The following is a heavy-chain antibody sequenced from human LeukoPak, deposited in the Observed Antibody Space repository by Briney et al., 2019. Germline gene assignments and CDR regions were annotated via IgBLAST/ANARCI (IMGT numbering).Heavy chain of an antibody. D-gene: IGHD1-26*01. J-gene: IGHJ4*02. CDR1: GFTFSSYS. CDR3: ARSGSYYGVSPNDY. Sequence: GGSLRLSCAASGFTFSSYSMNWVRQAPGKGLEWVSYISSSSSTIYYADSVKGRFTISRDNAKNSLYLQMNSLRAEDTAVYYCARSGSYYGVSPNDYWGQGTLVTVYS. V-gene: IGHV3-48*04. CDR2: ISSSSSTI.